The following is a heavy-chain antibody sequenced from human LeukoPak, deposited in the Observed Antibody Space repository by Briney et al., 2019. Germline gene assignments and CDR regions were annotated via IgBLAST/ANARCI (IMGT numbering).Heavy chain of an antibody. V-gene: IGHV3-21*01. CDR2: ISSSSSYI. J-gene: IGHJ5*02. D-gene: IGHD3-9*01. CDR1: GFTFSSYS. CDR3: ARATIFGWFDP. Sequence: GGSLRLSCAASGFTFSSYSMNWVRQAPGKGPEWVSSISSSSSYIYYADSVKGRFTISRDNAKNSLYLQMNSLRAEDTAVYYCARATIFGWFDPWGQGTLATVSS.